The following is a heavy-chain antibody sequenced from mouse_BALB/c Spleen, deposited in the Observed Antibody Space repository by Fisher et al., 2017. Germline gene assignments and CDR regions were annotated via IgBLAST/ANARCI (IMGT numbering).Heavy chain of an antibody. J-gene: IGHJ4*01. D-gene: IGHD2-14*01. Sequence: KFKGKATFTADTSSNTAYMQLSSLTSEDSAVYYCASHRYYAMDYWGQGTSVTVSS. V-gene: IGHV1-9*01. CDR3: ASHRYYAMDY.